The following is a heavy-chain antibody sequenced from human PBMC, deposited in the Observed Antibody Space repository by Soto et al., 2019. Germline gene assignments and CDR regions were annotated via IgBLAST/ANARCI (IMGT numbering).Heavy chain of an antibody. D-gene: IGHD1-7*01. CDR1: GFTFSSYA. Sequence: QVQLVGSGGGVVQPGRSLRLSCAASGFTFSSYAMHWVRQAPGKGLEWVAVISYDGSNKYYADSVKGRFTISRDNSKNTLYLQMNSLRAEDTAVYYCARETGTKGFDYWGQGTLVTVSS. CDR2: ISYDGSNK. J-gene: IGHJ4*02. V-gene: IGHV3-30-3*01. CDR3: ARETGTKGFDY.